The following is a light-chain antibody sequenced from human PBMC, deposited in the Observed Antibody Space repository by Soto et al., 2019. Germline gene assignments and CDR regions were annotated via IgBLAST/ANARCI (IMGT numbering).Light chain of an antibody. CDR1: SSDVGGGYNY. V-gene: IGLV2-8*01. CDR2: EVS. J-gene: IGLJ2*01. Sequence: QSVLTQPPSASGSPGQSVTISCTGTSSDVGGGYNYVSWYQHHPGKVPKLMIYEVSKRPSGVPDRFYGSKSGNTASLTVSGLQAEDEADYFCSSYAGNNNLISGGGTKFTVL. CDR3: SSYAGNNNLI.